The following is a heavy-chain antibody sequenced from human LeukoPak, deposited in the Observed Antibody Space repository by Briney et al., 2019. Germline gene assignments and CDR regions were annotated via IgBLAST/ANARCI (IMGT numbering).Heavy chain of an antibody. CDR2: IYYSGST. D-gene: IGHD3-22*01. Sequence: SQTPSLTCTVSGGAISTGGYYGSWIRQHPGKGLEWIGNIYYSGSTYYSPSLKSRVTMSVDTSKNQFSLTLISVTAADTAVYFCARAAPNYYDSSGSLRNPYFDYWGQGTLVTVSS. CDR1: GGAISTGGYY. CDR3: ARAAPNYYDSSGSLRNPYFDY. V-gene: IGHV4-31*03. J-gene: IGHJ4*02.